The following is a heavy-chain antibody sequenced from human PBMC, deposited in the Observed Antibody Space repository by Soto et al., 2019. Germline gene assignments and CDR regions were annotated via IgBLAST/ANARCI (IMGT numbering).Heavy chain of an antibody. D-gene: IGHD3-22*01. CDR1: GFTFSDYG. CDR3: ARDRYYDSSGSSFDY. J-gene: IGHJ4*02. CDR2: ITASSVTI. V-gene: IGHV3-48*02. Sequence: GGSLRLSCAASGFTFSDYGMNWVRQAPGKGLDWISFITASSVTIYYADSVKGRFTISRDNAKNSLFLHMSSLRDEDTAVYYCARDRYYDSSGSSFDYWGQGTLVTVSS.